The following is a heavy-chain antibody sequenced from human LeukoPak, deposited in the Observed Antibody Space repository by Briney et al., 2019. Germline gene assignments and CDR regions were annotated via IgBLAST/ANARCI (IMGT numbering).Heavy chain of an antibody. Sequence: SETLSLTCAVSGYSINNAHYWAWIRQPPGKELEWIGNISQSAIASYNPSLKSRVTISLDTSNNHFSLDLRSVTAADTAVYFCARASVEHSIVAGDYFDYWGQGTLVTVSS. CDR1: GYSINNAHY. CDR2: ISQSAIA. J-gene: IGHJ4*02. CDR3: ARASVEHSIVAGDYFDY. V-gene: IGHV4-38-2*01. D-gene: IGHD1/OR15-1a*01.